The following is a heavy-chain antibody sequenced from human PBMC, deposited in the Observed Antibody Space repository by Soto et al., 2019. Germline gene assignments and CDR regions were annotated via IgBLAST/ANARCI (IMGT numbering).Heavy chain of an antibody. J-gene: IGHJ6*02. V-gene: IGHV1-18*04. CDR3: ARDRQDTARYYYYGMDV. CDR2: ISAYNGNT. Sequence: QVQLVQSGAEVKKPGASVKVSCKASGYTFTSYGISWVRQAPGQGLEWMGWISAYNGNTNYAQKLQGRVTMTTDTATSTAYMELRSLRSDDTAVYYCARDRQDTARYYYYGMDVWGQGTTVTVSS. D-gene: IGHD6-6*01. CDR1: GYTFTSYG.